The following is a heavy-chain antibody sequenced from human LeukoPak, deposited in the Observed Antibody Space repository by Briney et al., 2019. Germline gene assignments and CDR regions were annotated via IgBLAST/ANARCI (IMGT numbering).Heavy chain of an antibody. CDR3: ARGLYSSGWF. Sequence: PGGSLRLSCAASGFTFDDYGMSWVRQAPGKGLEWVSGINWNGDSTGYADSVKGRFTISRENAKNSLYLQMNSLRAEDTALYDCARGLYSSGWFWGQGTLVTVSS. D-gene: IGHD6-19*01. V-gene: IGHV3-20*01. J-gene: IGHJ4*02. CDR1: GFTFDDYG. CDR2: INWNGDST.